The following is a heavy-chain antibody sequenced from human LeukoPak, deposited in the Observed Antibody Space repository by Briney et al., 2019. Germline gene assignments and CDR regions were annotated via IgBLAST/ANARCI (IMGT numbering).Heavy chain of an antibody. D-gene: IGHD6-19*01. CDR1: GFTSSSYA. CDR2: ISGSGGST. V-gene: IGHV3-23*01. Sequence: PGGSLRLSCAASGFTSSSYAMSWVRQAPGKGLEWVSAISGSGGSTYYADSVKGRFTISRDNSKNTLYLQMNSLRAEDTAVYYCAKAPDNLNGWYYGDYWGQGTLVTVSS. J-gene: IGHJ4*02. CDR3: AKAPDNLNGWYYGDY.